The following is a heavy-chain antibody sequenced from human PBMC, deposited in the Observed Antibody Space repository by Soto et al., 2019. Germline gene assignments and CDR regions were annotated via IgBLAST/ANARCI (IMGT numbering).Heavy chain of an antibody. D-gene: IGHD1-7*01. J-gene: IGHJ5*02. CDR3: ARDLRRGITGTNWFDP. CDR2: ISYDGSNK. V-gene: IGHV3-30-3*01. Sequence: GESLKISCAASGFTFSSYAMHWVRQAPGKGLEWVAVISYDGSNKYYADSVKGRFTISRDNSKNTLYLQMNSLRAEDTAVYYCARDLRRGITGTNWFDPWGQGTLVTVSS. CDR1: GFTFSSYA.